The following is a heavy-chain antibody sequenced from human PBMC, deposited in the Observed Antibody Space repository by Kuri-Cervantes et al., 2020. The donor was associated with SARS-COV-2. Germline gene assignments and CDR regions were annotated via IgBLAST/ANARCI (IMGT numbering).Heavy chain of an antibody. CDR1: GYSFTSYW. D-gene: IGHD3-9*01. CDR2: IYPGDSNT. CDR3: ARSDIFDL. V-gene: IGHV5-51*01. Sequence: KVSCKGSGYSFTSYWIGWVRQMPGKGLEWMGIIYPGDSNTRYSPSFLGQATISADKSIQTAFLHWNSLKASDTAMYYCARSDIFDLWGQGTLVTVSS. J-gene: IGHJ5*02.